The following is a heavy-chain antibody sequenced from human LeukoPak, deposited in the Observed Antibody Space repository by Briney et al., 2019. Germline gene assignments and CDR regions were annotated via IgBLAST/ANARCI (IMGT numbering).Heavy chain of an antibody. D-gene: IGHD2-2*01. Sequence: ASVKVSCKASGYTFTGYYMHWVRQAPGQGLEWMGWINPNSGNTGYAQKFQGRVTITRNTSISTAYMELSSLRSEDTAVYYCAAAVVVPAAYYYMDVWGKGTTVTVSS. V-gene: IGHV1-8*03. CDR1: GYTFTGYY. CDR2: INPNSGNT. J-gene: IGHJ6*03. CDR3: AAAVVVPAAYYYMDV.